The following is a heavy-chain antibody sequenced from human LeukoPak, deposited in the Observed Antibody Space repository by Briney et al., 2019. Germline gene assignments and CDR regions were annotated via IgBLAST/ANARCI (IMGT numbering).Heavy chain of an antibody. CDR3: ARARYGSGSYYHLYYYMDV. J-gene: IGHJ6*03. V-gene: IGHV1-8*01. CDR2: MNPNSGNT. Sequence: GASVKVSCKASGYTFTNYDINWVRQAAGQGLEWMGWMNPNSGNTGYAQKFQGRVTITRNTSISTAYMELSSLRSEDTAVYYCARARYGSGSYYHLYYYMDVWGKGTTVTVSS. D-gene: IGHD3-10*01. CDR1: GYTFTNYD.